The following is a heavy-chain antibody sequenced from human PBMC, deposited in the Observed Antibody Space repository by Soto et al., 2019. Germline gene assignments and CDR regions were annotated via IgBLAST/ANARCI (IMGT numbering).Heavy chain of an antibody. V-gene: IGHV3-21*01. CDR2: ISSSSSYI. Sequence: PGGSLRLSCAASGFTFSSYSMNWVRQAPGKGLGWVSSISSSSSYIYYADSVKGRFTISRDNAKNSLYLQMNSLRAEDTAVYYCARDGLSVAGKTYYYGMDVWGQGTTVTVSS. J-gene: IGHJ6*02. CDR3: ARDGLSVAGKTYYYGMDV. D-gene: IGHD6-19*01. CDR1: GFTFSSYS.